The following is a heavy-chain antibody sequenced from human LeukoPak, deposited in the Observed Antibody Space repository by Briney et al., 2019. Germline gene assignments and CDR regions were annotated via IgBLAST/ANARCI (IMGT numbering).Heavy chain of an antibody. CDR2: IYYSGSA. Sequence: SETLSLTCTVSGGSISSSSYYWGWIRQPPGKGLEWIGSIYYSGSAYYDPSLKSRVTISVDTSKNQFSLKLSSVTAADTAVYYCARAGRIAARFLGGYYYYYMDVWGKGTTVTVSS. CDR1: GGSISSSSYY. CDR3: ARAGRIAARFLGGYYYYYMDV. D-gene: IGHD6-6*01. J-gene: IGHJ6*03. V-gene: IGHV4-39*07.